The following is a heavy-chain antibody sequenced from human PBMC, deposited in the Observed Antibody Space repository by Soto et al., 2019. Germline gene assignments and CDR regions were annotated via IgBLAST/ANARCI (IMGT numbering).Heavy chain of an antibody. J-gene: IGHJ4*02. D-gene: IGHD5-18*01. CDR3: AGFNPYPKYSYGSFDY. V-gene: IGHV4-34*01. CDR1: GGSFSGYY. Sequence: PSETLSLTCALYGGSFSGYYWSWIRQPPGKGLEWIGEINHSGSTNYNPSLKSRVTISVDTSKNQFSLKLSSVTAADTAVYYCAGFNPYPKYSYGSFDYWGQGTLVTVSS. CDR2: INHSGST.